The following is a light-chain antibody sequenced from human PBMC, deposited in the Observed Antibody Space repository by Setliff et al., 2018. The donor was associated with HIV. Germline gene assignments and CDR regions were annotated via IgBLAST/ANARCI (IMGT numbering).Light chain of an antibody. J-gene: IGLJ1*01. V-gene: IGLV2-14*01. CDR1: SSDIGGYKY. CDR3: SSYGESPYV. CDR2: QVT. Sequence: QSVLTQPASVSGSPGQWITISCTGTSSDIGGYKYVSWYQQHPGKAPKLIIYQVTNRPSGVSHRFSGSKSGNTASLTISGLQAEDEADYYCSSYGESPYVFGTGTKVTVL.